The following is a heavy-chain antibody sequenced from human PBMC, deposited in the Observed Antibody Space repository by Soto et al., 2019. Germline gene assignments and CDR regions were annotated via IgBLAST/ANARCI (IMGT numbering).Heavy chain of an antibody. Sequence: GESLKISCKGSGYSFTNYWIGWVRQMPGKGLEWMGIMYPDDSDTRYSPSFQGQVTMSADKSISTAYLQWSSLKASDTAIYYCARPYFYGSRHHFDYWGQGTLVTVS. CDR1: GYSFTNYW. D-gene: IGHD3-10*01. CDR2: MYPDDSDT. V-gene: IGHV5-51*01. CDR3: ARPYFYGSRHHFDY. J-gene: IGHJ4*02.